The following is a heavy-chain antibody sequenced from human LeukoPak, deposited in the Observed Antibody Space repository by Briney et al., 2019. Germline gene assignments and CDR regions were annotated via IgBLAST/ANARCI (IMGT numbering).Heavy chain of an antibody. CDR2: IWYDGSNK. D-gene: IGHD3-10*01. J-gene: IGHJ4*02. CDR3: AREIWFGEFVFDY. CDR1: GFTFSSYG. Sequence: PGRSLRLSCAASGFTFSSYGMHWVRQAPGKGLEWVAVIWYDGSNKYYADSVKGRFTISRDNSKNTLYLQMNSLRAEDTAVYYCAREIWFGEFVFDYWGQGTLVTVSS. V-gene: IGHV3-33*01.